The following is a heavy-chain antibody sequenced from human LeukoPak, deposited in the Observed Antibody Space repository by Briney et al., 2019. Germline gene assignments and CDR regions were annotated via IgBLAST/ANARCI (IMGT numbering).Heavy chain of an antibody. CDR3: ARLNPDRSGGSCYSRDYYYYGMDV. J-gene: IGHJ6*04. V-gene: IGHV5-51*01. Sequence: GESLQISCKGSGYSFTSYWIGWVRQMPGKGLEWMGIIYPGDSDTRYSPSFQGQVTISADKSISTAYLQWSSLKASDTAMYYCARLNPDRSGGSCYSRDYYYYGMDVWGKGTTVTVSS. CDR1: GYSFTSYW. D-gene: IGHD2-15*01. CDR2: IYPGDSDT.